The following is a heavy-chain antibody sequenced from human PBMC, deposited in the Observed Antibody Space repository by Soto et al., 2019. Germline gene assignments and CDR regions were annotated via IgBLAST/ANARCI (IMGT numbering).Heavy chain of an antibody. Sequence: HPGGSLRLSCAASGVTFSSYGMHWVRQAPGKGLEWVAVIWYDGSNKYYADSVKGRFTISRDNSKNTLYLQMDSLRAEDMAVYYCARDRCTNGVCYAPSDYWGQGTLVTVSS. D-gene: IGHD2-8*01. CDR3: ARDRCTNGVCYAPSDY. V-gene: IGHV3-33*01. CDR1: GVTFSSYG. J-gene: IGHJ4*02. CDR2: IWYDGSNK.